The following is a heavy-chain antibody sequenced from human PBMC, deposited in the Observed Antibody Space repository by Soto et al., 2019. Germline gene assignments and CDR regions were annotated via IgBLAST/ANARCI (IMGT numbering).Heavy chain of an antibody. D-gene: IGHD2-2*01. CDR3: ARVAATEDCSSTSCYRGYYYYYYMDV. J-gene: IGHJ6*03. CDR1: GGSISSGGYY. CDR2: IYYSGST. Sequence: QVQLQESGPGLVKPSQTLSLTCTVSGGSISSGGYYWSWIRQHPGKGLEWIAYIYYSGSTYYNPPLKSRITISVDTSRNQFSLKLSSVTAADTAVYYCARVAATEDCSSTSCYRGYYYYYYMDVWGKGTTVTVSS. V-gene: IGHV4-31*03.